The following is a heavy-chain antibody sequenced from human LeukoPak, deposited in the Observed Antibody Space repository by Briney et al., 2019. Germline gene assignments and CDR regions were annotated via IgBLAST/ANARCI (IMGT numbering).Heavy chain of an antibody. D-gene: IGHD6-6*01. CDR1: GFTFSDYY. Sequence: GGSPRLPCAASGFTFSDYYMSWIRQAPGKGLEWVSYISSSVSTIYYADSVKGRFTISRDNAKNSLYMQMDSLRAEDTAVYYCARRAARSPYFDYWGQGTLVTVSS. CDR2: ISSSVSTI. V-gene: IGHV3-11*04. J-gene: IGHJ4*02. CDR3: ARRAARSPYFDY.